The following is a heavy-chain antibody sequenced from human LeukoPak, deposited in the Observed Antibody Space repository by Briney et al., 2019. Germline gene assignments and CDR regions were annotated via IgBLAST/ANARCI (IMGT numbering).Heavy chain of an antibody. CDR1: GGTFSSYA. CDR2: IIPIFGTA. CDR3: AKGKDIVATRFDY. D-gene: IGHD5-12*01. Sequence: GASVKVSCKASGGTFSSYAISWVRQAPGQGLEWMGEIIPIFGTANYAQKFQGRVTITADESTSTAYMELSSLRSEDTAVYYCAKGKDIVATRFDYWGQGTLVTVSS. V-gene: IGHV1-69*13. J-gene: IGHJ4*02.